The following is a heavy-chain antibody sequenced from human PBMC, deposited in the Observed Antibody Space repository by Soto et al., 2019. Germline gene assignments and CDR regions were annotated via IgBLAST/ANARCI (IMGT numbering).Heavy chain of an antibody. D-gene: IGHD3-3*01. J-gene: IGHJ6*03. Sequence: LGESHKISCKGSGYSCISYWIGWVRQITGKGLEWMGIIYPGDSDTRYSPSFQGQVTISADKSISTAYLQWSSLKASDTAMYYCARLGDFWSGYLRFQSPYYYYYYMDVWGKGTTVTVSS. CDR3: ARLGDFWSGYLRFQSPYYYYYYMDV. CDR2: IYPGDSDT. CDR1: GYSCISYW. V-gene: IGHV5-51*01.